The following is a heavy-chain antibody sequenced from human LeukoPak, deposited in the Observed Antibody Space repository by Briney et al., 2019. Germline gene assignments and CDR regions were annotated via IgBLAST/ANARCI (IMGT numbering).Heavy chain of an antibody. CDR3: ARAPHGRQGDN. V-gene: IGHV3-48*04. CDR2: ISSSSSTI. J-gene: IGHJ4*02. CDR1: GFTFSSYS. Sequence: PGGSLRLSCAASGFTFSSYSMNWVRQAPGKGLEWVSYISSSSSTIYYADSVKGRFTISRDNAKNSLYLQMNSLRAEDTAVYYCARAPHGRQGDNWGQGPLATASS.